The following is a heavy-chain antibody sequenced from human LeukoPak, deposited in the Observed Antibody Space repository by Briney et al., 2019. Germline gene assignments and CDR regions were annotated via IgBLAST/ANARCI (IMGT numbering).Heavy chain of an antibody. CDR1: GYTFTSYD. CDR2: MNPNSGNT. CDR3: ASGYCTTGVCYPVDY. D-gene: IGHD2-8*01. J-gene: IGHJ4*02. V-gene: IGHV1-8*01. Sequence: ASLKVSCEASGYTFTSYDINWVRQATGQGLEWMGWMNPNSGNTGDAQKFQGRVTMTRNTSKSTAYMELSSLRSEDTAVYYCASGYCTTGVCYPVDYWGQGTLVTVSS.